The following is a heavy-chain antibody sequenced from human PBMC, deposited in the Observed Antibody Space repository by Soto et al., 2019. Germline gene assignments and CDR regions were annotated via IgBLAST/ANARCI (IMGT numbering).Heavy chain of an antibody. CDR1: GFTFSSYS. D-gene: IGHD3-9*01. J-gene: IGHJ4*02. V-gene: IGHV3-21*01. CDR2: ISSSSSYI. CDR3: ARDSKSYYDILSPAHRGYFDY. Sequence: GGSLRLSCAASGFTFSSYSMNWVRQAPGKGLEWVSSISSSSSYIYYADSVKGRFTISRDNAKNSLYLQMNSLRAEDTAVYYCARDSKSYYDILSPAHRGYFDYWGQGTLVTVSS.